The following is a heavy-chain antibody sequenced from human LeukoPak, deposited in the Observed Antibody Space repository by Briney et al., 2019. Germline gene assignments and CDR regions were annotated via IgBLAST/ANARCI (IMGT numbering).Heavy chain of an antibody. CDR2: ISAYNGNT. Sequence: ASVKVSCKASGYTFTSYGISWVRQAPGQGLEWMGWISAYNGNTNYAQKFQGRVTMTRDTSISTAYMELSRLRSDDTAVYYCATSVGATPTFDYWGQGTLVTVSS. CDR3: ATSVGATPTFDY. D-gene: IGHD1-26*01. V-gene: IGHV1-18*01. J-gene: IGHJ4*02. CDR1: GYTFTSYG.